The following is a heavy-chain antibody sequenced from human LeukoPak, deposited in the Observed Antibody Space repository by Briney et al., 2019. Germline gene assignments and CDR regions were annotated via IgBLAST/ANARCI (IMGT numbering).Heavy chain of an antibody. CDR1: GYTFTSYT. D-gene: IGHD5-18*01. J-gene: IGHJ5*02. V-gene: IGHV1-3*04. CDR2: INTGNGNT. CDR3: ARCGYSDAWSCDH. Sequence: ASVKFSCKASGYTFTSYTIHWVRQAPGQRLEWMGWINTGNGNTEYSQKFQGGVTVTTDTSASTAYMELSSLRSEHTAVYYCARCGYSDAWSCDHWGQGTLVTVSS.